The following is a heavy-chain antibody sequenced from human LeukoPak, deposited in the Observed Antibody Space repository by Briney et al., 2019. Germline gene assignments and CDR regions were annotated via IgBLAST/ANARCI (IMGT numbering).Heavy chain of an antibody. V-gene: IGHV3-11*03. D-gene: IGHD3-9*01. Sequence: GGSLRLSCAASGFTFSDYYMSWIRQAPGKGLEWVSYISSSSSYTNYADSVKGRFTISRDNAKNSLYLQMNSLRAEDTAVYYCARYLYDILTGYYPFDYWGQGTLVTVSS. CDR3: ARYLYDILTGYYPFDY. J-gene: IGHJ4*02. CDR1: GFTFSDYY. CDR2: ISSSSSYT.